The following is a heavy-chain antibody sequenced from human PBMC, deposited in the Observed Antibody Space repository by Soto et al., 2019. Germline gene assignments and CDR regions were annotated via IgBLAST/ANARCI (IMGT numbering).Heavy chain of an antibody. CDR3: AKDQASGQGSFDS. CDR1: GFTSNIYG. J-gene: IGHJ4*02. Sequence: PGGSLRLSCAASGFTSNIYGMHWVRQAPDKGLEWVALISYDGSNQYYADSVKGRLTISRDNSKNTLFLQMNSLRADDTAVYYCAKDQASGQGSFDSWGQGTLVTVSS. V-gene: IGHV3-30*18. CDR2: ISYDGSNQ.